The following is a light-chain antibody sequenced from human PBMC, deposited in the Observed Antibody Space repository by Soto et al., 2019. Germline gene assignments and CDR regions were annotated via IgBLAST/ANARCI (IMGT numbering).Light chain of an antibody. Sequence: QSALTQPASVSGSPGQSLTISCTGTSSDVGGYNYVSWYQQHPGKAPKLMIYDVSNRPSGVSNRFSGSMSGNTASLTISGLQAEDEADYYCSSYTGSSTLYVFGTGTKLTVL. V-gene: IGLV2-14*03. CDR1: SSDVGGYNY. CDR2: DVS. J-gene: IGLJ1*01. CDR3: SSYTGSSTLYV.